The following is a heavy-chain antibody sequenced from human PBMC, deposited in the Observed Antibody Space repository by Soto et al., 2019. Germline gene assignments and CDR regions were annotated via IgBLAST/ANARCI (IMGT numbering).Heavy chain of an antibody. CDR2: FDPEDGET. V-gene: IGHV1-24*01. Sequence: LVKVSCKVSGYTLTELSMHWVRQAPGKGLEWMGGFDPEDGETIYAQKFQGRVTMTEDTSTDTAYMELSSLRSEDTAVYYCATLHGSSSSPFDYWGQGTLVTVSS. J-gene: IGHJ4*02. CDR3: ATLHGSSSSPFDY. D-gene: IGHD6-6*01. CDR1: GYTLTELS.